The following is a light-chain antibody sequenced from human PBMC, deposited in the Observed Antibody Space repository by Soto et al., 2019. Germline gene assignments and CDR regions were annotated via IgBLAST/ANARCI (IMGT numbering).Light chain of an antibody. J-gene: IGKJ1*01. CDR2: DSS. CDR1: QSVSSN. CDR3: QQRSDWPWT. Sequence: EIVLTQSPVTLSLSPGERATLSCRASQSVSSNLAWYRQRPGQAPRLLIYDSSNRAAGIPARFSGSGSGTDFTLTVSSLEPEDFVVYYCQQRSDWPWTFGQGTKV. V-gene: IGKV3-11*01.